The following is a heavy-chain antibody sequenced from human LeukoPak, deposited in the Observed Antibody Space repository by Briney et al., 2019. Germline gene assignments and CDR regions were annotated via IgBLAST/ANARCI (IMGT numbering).Heavy chain of an antibody. D-gene: IGHD2-2*01. Sequence: GGSLSICCAVSGFTYRNLAMHWVRQAPGKGLNLMAFIGADGSDKYFADSVKGRFTISRDNSKNTLYLQMNSLRAEDTAIYYCDCSSATCYAAGDYWGQGTLVTVSS. J-gene: IGHJ4*02. CDR2: IGADGSDK. V-gene: IGHV3-30*02. CDR3: DCSSATCYAAGDY. CDR1: GFTYRNLA.